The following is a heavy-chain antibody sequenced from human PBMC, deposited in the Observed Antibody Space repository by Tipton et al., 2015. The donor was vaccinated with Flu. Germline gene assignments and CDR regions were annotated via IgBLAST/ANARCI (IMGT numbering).Heavy chain of an antibody. V-gene: IGHV4-38-2*02. CDR1: GYSISSGYY. D-gene: IGHD6-19*01. Sequence: TLSLTCTVSGYSISSGYYWGWIRQPPGKGLEWIGSIYHSGSTYYNPSLKSRVTISVDTSKNQFSPKLSSVTAADTAVYYCARGPEQWLVNPHYFDYWGQGTLVTVSP. CDR2: IYHSGST. CDR3: ARGPEQWLVNPHYFDY. J-gene: IGHJ4*02.